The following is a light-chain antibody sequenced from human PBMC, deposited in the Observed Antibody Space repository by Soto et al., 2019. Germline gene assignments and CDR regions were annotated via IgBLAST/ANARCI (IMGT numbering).Light chain of an antibody. CDR3: QQFDSYPIA. CDR1: QDITNF. J-gene: IGKJ5*01. Sequence: DIQLTQSPSFLSASVGDRVTIACRASQDITNFLAWYQQKPGKAPKLLIFAASTLQSGVPSRFSGSGSGTEFTLTISGLQPEDFATYYYQQFDSYPIAFGQGTRREIK. V-gene: IGKV1-9*01. CDR2: AAS.